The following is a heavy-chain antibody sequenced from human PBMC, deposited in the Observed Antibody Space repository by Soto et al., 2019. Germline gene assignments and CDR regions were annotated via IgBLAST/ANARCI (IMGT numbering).Heavy chain of an antibody. D-gene: IGHD1-26*01. V-gene: IGHV3-21*01. Sequence: EVQLVESGGGLVKPGGSLRLSCAASGFTFSSYSMNWVRQAPGKGLEWVSSISSSTGYIDYADSVKGRFTISRDTAKNSLYLKMNSLRAEDTAVYYCARMRGSYDFDYWGQGTLVTVSS. CDR2: ISSSTGYI. J-gene: IGHJ4*02. CDR3: ARMRGSYDFDY. CDR1: GFTFSSYS.